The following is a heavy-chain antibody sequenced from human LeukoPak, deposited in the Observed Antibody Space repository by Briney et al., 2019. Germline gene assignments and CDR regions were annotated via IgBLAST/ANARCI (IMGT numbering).Heavy chain of an antibody. V-gene: IGHV3-11*01. CDR3: ARDYNC. D-gene: IGHD3-10*01. Sequence: GGSLRLSCSASGFTFTDYYMIGIRQAPGKGLEWVSYISPSGTVIYYGDSVKGRFTISRDNAKKSLYLQMNSLRAEDTAVYYCARDYNCWGQGTLVTVSS. CDR2: ISPSGTVI. J-gene: IGHJ4*02. CDR1: GFTFTDYY.